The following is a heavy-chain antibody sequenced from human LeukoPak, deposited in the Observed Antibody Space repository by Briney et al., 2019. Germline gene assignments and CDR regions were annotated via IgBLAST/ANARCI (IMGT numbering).Heavy chain of an antibody. J-gene: IGHJ4*02. CDR3: ARDWVRDY. CDR2: ISSGSSTI. V-gene: IGHV3-48*01. Sequence: GGSLRLSCAASGFTFSSHRKNWVRQAPGKGLEWVSYISSGSSTIHYVDSVKGRLTISRDNAKNSLHLQMNSLRVEDTSIYFCARDWVRDYGGQGTLVTVSS. CDR1: GFTFSSHR. D-gene: IGHD7-27*01.